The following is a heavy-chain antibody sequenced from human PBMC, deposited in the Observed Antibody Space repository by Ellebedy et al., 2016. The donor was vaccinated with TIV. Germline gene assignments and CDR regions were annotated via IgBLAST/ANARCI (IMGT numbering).Heavy chain of an antibody. V-gene: IGHV3-15*01. CDR1: GFTFSNAW. Sequence: GESLKISCAASGFTFSNAWMSWVRQAPGKGLEWVGRIKSKTDGGTTDYAAPVKGRFTISRDDSKNTLYLQMNSLKTEDTAVYYCTTGFDNDFDYWGQGTLVTVSS. J-gene: IGHJ4*02. CDR2: IKSKTDGGTT. D-gene: IGHD3-10*01. CDR3: TTGFDNDFDY.